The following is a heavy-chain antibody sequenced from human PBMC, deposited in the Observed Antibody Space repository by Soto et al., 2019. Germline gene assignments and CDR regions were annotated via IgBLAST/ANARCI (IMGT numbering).Heavy chain of an antibody. V-gene: IGHV3-30-3*01. CDR1: GFTFRSHA. Sequence: GGSLRLSCAASGFTFRSHAMHWVRQAPGKGLEWMAVISYSGNEVSYADSVKGRFTISRDDSNNVLYLQMHSLRAEDTAVYYCAKDRQPDGRWPFDHWGKGTLVTVSS. D-gene: IGHD2-8*01. J-gene: IGHJ4*02. CDR3: AKDRQPDGRWPFDH. CDR2: ISYSGNEV.